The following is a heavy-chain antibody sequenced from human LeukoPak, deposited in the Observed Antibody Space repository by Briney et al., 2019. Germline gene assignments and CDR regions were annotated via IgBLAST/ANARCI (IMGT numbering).Heavy chain of an antibody. CDR1: GGSISNTNW. Sequence: SETLSLTCGVSGGSISNTNWWTWVRQPPGKGLEWIGEVDLLGRTNYNPSLKSRVAISVDKSANHIALWLTSLTAADPSLYYFGRDRGFGEFSFDYWGQGTLVTVSS. V-gene: IGHV4-4*02. CDR3: GRDRGFGEFSFDY. D-gene: IGHD3-10*01. J-gene: IGHJ4*02. CDR2: VDLLGRT.